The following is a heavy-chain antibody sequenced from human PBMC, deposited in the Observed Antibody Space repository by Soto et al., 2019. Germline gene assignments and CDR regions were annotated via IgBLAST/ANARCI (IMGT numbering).Heavy chain of an antibody. V-gene: IGHV3-53*04. J-gene: IGHJ4*02. CDR3: ARGPLLLWFGEPTPYFDY. CDR1: GFTVSSNY. CDR2: IYSGGST. Sequence: GGSLRLSCAASGFTVSSNYMSWVRQAPGKGLEWVSVIYSGGSTYYADSVKGRFTISRHNSKNTLYLQMNSLRAEDTAVYYCARGPLLLWFGEPTPYFDYWGQGTLVTVSS. D-gene: IGHD3-10*01.